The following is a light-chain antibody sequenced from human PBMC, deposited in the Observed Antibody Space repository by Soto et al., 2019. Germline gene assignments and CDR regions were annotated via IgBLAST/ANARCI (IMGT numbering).Light chain of an antibody. V-gene: IGLV2-8*01. Sequence: QSALTQPPSASGSPGQSVTISCTGTSSDVGGYNYVSWYQQHPGKAPKLMIYEVNKRPSGVPDRFSGSKSDNTASLTVSRLQAEDEAYYYCSSYAGSNYVIFGGGTKLTVL. CDR2: EVN. CDR3: SSYAGSNYVI. CDR1: SSDVGGYNY. J-gene: IGLJ2*01.